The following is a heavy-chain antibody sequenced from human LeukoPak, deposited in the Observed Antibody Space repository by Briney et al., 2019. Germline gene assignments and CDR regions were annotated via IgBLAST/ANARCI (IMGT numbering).Heavy chain of an antibody. V-gene: IGHV3-23*01. D-gene: IGHD3-22*01. CDR2: ISGSGAFT. CDR1: GFTFNTYA. Sequence: GGSLRLSCVASGFTFNTYAMSWVRQAPGKGLEWVSTISGSGAFTKYADSVTGRFTISRDNSKNTMYLQLNGLRAEDTAIYYCAKTYYYDSSGYSHYLAYDYWGQGTLVTVSS. J-gene: IGHJ4*02. CDR3: AKTYYYDSSGYSHYLAYDY.